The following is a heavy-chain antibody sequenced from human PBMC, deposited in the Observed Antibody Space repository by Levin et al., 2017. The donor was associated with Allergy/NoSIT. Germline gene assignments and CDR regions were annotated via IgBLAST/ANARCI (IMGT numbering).Heavy chain of an antibody. D-gene: IGHD3-9*01. V-gene: IGHV3-11*01. CDR3: ATVLRYFDWFPNPMGY. CDR2: ISGSGGTI. Sequence: GGSLRLSCAASGFTFSDYYMSWIRQAPGKGLEWVSHISGSGGTIYYADSVKGRFTISRDNAKNSLSLQMNSLRPEDTAVYYCATVLRYFDWFPNPMGYWGQGTLVTVSS. CDR1: GFTFSDYY. J-gene: IGHJ4*02.